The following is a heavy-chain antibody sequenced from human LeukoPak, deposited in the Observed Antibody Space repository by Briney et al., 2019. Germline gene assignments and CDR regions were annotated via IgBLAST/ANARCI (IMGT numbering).Heavy chain of an antibody. CDR2: INPNSGGT. CDR3: ARGYCSSTSCYTGHYYYYYMDV. J-gene: IGHJ6*03. V-gene: IGHV1-2*02. CDR1: GYTFTGYY. D-gene: IGHD2-2*02. Sequence: ASVKVSCKASGYTFTGYYMHWVRQAPGQGLEWMGWINPNSGGTNYAQKFQGRVTMTRDTSISTAYMELSRLRSDDTAVYYCARGYCSSTSCYTGHYYYYYMDVWGKGTTVTVSS.